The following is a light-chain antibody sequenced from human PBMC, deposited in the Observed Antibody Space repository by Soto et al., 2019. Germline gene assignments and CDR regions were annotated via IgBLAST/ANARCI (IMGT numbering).Light chain of an antibody. CDR2: GAT. J-gene: IGKJ5*01. Sequence: DIQMTQSPSSLSASIGDRVTITCRASHDITNFLAWYRQKPGEHPKLLISGATALQSGVPRRFSGSGSGTDFTLTIGSLQPEDVATYYCQQFLIAPLTFGQGTRL. V-gene: IGKV1-27*01. CDR3: QQFLIAPLT. CDR1: HDITNF.